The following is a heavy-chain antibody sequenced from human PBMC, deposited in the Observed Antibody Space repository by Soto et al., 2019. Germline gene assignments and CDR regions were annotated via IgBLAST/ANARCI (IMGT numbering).Heavy chain of an antibody. CDR2: INPNSGGT. CDR3: ARDEAGAGGWFDP. V-gene: IGHV1-2*02. J-gene: IGHJ5*02. Sequence: GASVKVSFKASGYTFTGYYMHWVRQAPGQGLEWMGWINPNSGGTNYAQKFQGRVTMTRDTSISTAYMELSRLRSDDTAVYYCARDEAGAGGWFDPWGQGTLVTVSS. D-gene: IGHD1-26*01. CDR1: GYTFTGYY.